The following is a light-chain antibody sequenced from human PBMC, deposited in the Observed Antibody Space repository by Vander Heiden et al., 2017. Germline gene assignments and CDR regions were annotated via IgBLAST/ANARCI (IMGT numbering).Light chain of an antibody. CDR2: GNS. CDR1: SSNTGVRYD. Sequence: QSVLTPPPSVSGAPGQRVPTPCPGSSSNTGVRYDVHWYQQLPGTAPKLLIYGNSNRASGVPDRFSGSKSGTSASLAITGLQADDEADYYCQSYDSSLSGCYVFGTGTKVTVL. V-gene: IGLV1-40*01. CDR3: QSYDSSLSGCYV. J-gene: IGLJ1*01.